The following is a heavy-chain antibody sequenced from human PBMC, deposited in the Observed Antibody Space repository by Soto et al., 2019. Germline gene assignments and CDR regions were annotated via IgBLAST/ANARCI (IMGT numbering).Heavy chain of an antibody. CDR1: VGSFSGYY. CDR3: ARGGGNFWYFDL. J-gene: IGHJ2*01. CDR2: INHSGST. V-gene: IGHV4-34*01. Sequence: QVQLQQWGAGLLKPSETLSLTCAVYVGSFSGYYWSWIRQPPGKGPECIGEINHSGSTNYNPSLKSRVTISVDTSKNQFSLKLSSVTAANTAVYYCARGGGNFWYFDLWGRGSRVTVST. D-gene: IGHD2-15*01.